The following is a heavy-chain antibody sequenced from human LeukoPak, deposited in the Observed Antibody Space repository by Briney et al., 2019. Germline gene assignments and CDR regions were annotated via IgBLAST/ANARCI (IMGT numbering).Heavy chain of an antibody. V-gene: IGHV1-8*01. J-gene: IGHJ4*02. D-gene: IGHD1-14*01. CDR3: ARGVRWEPNDY. CDR1: GYSFTSYD. Sequence: GASVKVSCKASGYSFTSYDINWVRQATGQGLEWMGWMNPNSGNTGYAQKFQGRVTMTRNTSISTAYMGLSSLRSEDTAVYYCARGVRWEPNDYWGQGTLVTVSS. CDR2: MNPNSGNT.